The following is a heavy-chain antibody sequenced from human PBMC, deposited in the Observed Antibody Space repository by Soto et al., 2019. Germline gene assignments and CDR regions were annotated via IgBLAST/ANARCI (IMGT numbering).Heavy chain of an antibody. CDR2: IWYDGSNK. V-gene: IGHV3-33*01. Sequence: QVQLVESGGGVVQPGRSLRLSCAASGFIFSNYGMHWVRQAPGKGLEWVALIWYDGSNKYYADSVKGRFTISRDNSKNFVYLQMNSLRVEDTALYYCARDLGWAGYGYFGQWGQGSLVTVSS. J-gene: IGHJ4*02. CDR3: ARDLGWAGYGYFGQ. CDR1: GFIFSNYG. D-gene: IGHD5-12*01.